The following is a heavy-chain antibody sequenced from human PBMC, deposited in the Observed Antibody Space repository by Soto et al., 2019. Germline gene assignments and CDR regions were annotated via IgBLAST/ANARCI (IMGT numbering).Heavy chain of an antibody. V-gene: IGHV1-69*12. Sequence: QVQLVQSGAEVKKPGSSVKVSCKAPGGTFSSYAISWVRQAPGQGLEWMGGIIPIFGTTNYAQKFQGRVTITADESTSTAYMELSSLRSEDTAMYYCARVVTVVKSFHYWYFDLWGRGTLVTVSS. CDR1: GGTFSSYA. CDR2: IIPIFGTT. CDR3: ARVVTVVKSFHYWYFDL. J-gene: IGHJ2*01. D-gene: IGHD2-15*01.